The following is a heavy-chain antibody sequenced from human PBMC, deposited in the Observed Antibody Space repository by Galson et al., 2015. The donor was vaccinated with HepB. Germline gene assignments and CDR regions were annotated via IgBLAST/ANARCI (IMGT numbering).Heavy chain of an antibody. D-gene: IGHD3-3*01. J-gene: IGHJ6*02. CDR1: GYTFSDYG. V-gene: IGHV1-18*01. CDR3: ARSDFWSPYGFYGMDV. CDR2: ISVNNGNT. Sequence: CKASGYTFSDYGITWVRQAPGQGLEWMGWISVNNGNTNYAQKLQDRVTMTTDTSTSTAYMELRSLRSDDTAVYYCARSDFWSPYGFYGMDVWGQGTTVTVSS.